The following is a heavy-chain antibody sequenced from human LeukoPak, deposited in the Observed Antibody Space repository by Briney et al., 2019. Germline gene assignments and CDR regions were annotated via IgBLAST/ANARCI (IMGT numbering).Heavy chain of an antibody. CDR1: GFTFSSYA. J-gene: IGHJ4*02. D-gene: IGHD3-10*01. CDR2: ISGSGGNT. Sequence: GGSLRLSCAASGFTFSSYAMTWVRQAPGEGLEWVSSISGSGGNTYYADSVKGRFTISRDNSKNTLYLQMSSLRAEDTAVYYCAKMKGITMVRGTFDYWGQGTLVTVSS. V-gene: IGHV3-23*01. CDR3: AKMKGITMVRGTFDY.